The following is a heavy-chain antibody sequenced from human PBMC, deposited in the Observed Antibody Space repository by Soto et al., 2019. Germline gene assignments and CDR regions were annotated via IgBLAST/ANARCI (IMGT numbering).Heavy chain of an antibody. CDR2: INSDGSST. CDR3: ARYDYGDYGVGLFDY. V-gene: IGHV3-74*01. D-gene: IGHD4-17*01. Sequence: GGSLRLSCAASGFTFSSYWMHWFRQAPGKGLVWVSRINSDGSSTSYADSVKGRFTISRDNAKNTLYLQMNSLRAEDTAVYYCARYDYGDYGVGLFDYWGQGTLVTVSS. CDR1: GFTFSSYW. J-gene: IGHJ4*02.